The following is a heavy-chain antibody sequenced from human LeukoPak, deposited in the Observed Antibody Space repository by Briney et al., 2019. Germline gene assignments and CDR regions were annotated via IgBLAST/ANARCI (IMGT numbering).Heavy chain of an antibody. D-gene: IGHD6-19*01. J-gene: IGHJ4*02. CDR2: IYTSGST. Sequence: PSETLSLTCTVCGGSISSYYLSWIRQPAGKGLEWIGRIYTSGSTNYNPSLKSRVTMSVDTSKNQFSLKLSSVTAADTAVYYCARIAVAGFDYWRQGTLVTVSS. V-gene: IGHV4-4*07. CDR3: ARIAVAGFDY. CDR1: GGSISSYY.